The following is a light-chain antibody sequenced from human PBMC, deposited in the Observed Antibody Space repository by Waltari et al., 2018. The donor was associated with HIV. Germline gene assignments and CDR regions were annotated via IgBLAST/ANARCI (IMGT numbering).Light chain of an antibody. Sequence: SYDVTPPLSVSVSLGQSAPITGSGDLLGNNYPYWYQQKAVQSPALFIYQDTQRPSDIPDRVSGSNSRQTATLTITGIRPIEEADYYCQVGDSTTWFFGGGTELTV. CDR2: QDT. CDR1: LLGNNY. V-gene: IGLV3-1*01. J-gene: IGLJ2*01. CDR3: QVGDSTTWF.